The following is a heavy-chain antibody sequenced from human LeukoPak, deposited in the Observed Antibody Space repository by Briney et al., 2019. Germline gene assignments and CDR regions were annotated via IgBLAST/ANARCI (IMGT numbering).Heavy chain of an antibody. Sequence: PSETLSLTCTVSGGSISSYYWSWVQQPAGKGLEGIGRIYTSGSTNYNPSLKSRVTMSVDTSKNQFSLQLSSVTAADTAVYYCARVGSDGSYFDYWGRGTLVTVSS. D-gene: IGHD1-26*01. J-gene: IGHJ4*02. CDR3: ARVGSDGSYFDY. V-gene: IGHV4-4*07. CDR2: IYTSGST. CDR1: GGSISSYY.